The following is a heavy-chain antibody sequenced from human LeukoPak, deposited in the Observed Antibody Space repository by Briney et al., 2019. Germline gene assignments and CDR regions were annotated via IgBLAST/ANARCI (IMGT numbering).Heavy chain of an antibody. Sequence: GGSLRLSCAASGFTVSSNYMSWVRQAPGKGLEWVSVIYSGGSTYYADSVKGRFTISRDNSKNALYLQMNSLRAEDTAVYYCARARRRNQNDAFDIWGQGQWSPSLQ. D-gene: IGHD1-14*01. CDR3: ARARRRNQNDAFDI. CDR2: IYSGGST. CDR1: GFTVSSNY. V-gene: IGHV3-53*01. J-gene: IGHJ3*02.